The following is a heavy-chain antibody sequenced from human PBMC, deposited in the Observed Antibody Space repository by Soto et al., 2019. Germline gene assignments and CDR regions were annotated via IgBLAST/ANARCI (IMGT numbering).Heavy chain of an antibody. CDR3: ARADYRKKRNWFDP. Sequence: SETLSLTCAVYGGSFSGYYWSWIRQPPGKGLEWIGEINHSGSTNYNPSLKSRVTISVDTSKNQFSLKLGSVTAADTAVYYCARADYRKKRNWFDPWGQGTLVTVSS. V-gene: IGHV4-34*01. CDR1: GGSFSGYY. D-gene: IGHD4-4*01. CDR2: INHSGST. J-gene: IGHJ5*02.